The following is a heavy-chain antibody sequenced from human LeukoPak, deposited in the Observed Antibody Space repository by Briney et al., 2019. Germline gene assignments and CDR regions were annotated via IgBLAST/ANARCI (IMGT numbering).Heavy chain of an antibody. CDR1: GFSFNSQG. CDR3: AKPLVGATHYDAFDI. Sequence: SLTLSCAGSGFSFNSQGIYCVRQAPGNGLEWVAVISYDGRNKYYGDSVKGRFTISRDNTKNTLYLQMNSLRAEDTAVYYCAKPLVGATHYDAFDIWGQGTMVTVSS. J-gene: IGHJ3*02. CDR2: ISYDGRNK. D-gene: IGHD2-15*01. V-gene: IGHV3-30*18.